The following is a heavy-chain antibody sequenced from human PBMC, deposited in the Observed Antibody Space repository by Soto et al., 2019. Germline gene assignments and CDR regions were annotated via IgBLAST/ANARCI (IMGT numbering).Heavy chain of an antibody. V-gene: IGHV5-51*01. CDR2: IYPGDSDI. D-gene: IGHD5-12*01. CDR1: GYSFTSYW. J-gene: IGHJ4*02. Sequence: PGESLKISCKGSGYSFTSYWIGWVRQMPGKGLEWMGIIYPGDSDIRYSPSFQGQVTISADKSISTAYPQWSSLKASDTAMYYCARSGQMATIPLDSWGQGTLVTVSS. CDR3: ARSGQMATIPLDS.